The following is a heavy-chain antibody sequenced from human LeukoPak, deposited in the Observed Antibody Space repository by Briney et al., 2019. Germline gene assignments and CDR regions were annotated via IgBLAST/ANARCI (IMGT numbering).Heavy chain of an antibody. V-gene: IGHV3-21*01. CDR1: GFTFSTYS. Sequence: GGSLRLSCAASGFTFSTYSMNWVRQAPGKGLEWVSAISSSSTYIYYADSVKGRFTISRDNAKNSLYLQMNSLRAEDTAVYYCARDPGVAYFAMDVWGQGTTVTVSS. D-gene: IGHD5-12*01. J-gene: IGHJ6*02. CDR2: ISSSSTYI. CDR3: ARDPGVAYFAMDV.